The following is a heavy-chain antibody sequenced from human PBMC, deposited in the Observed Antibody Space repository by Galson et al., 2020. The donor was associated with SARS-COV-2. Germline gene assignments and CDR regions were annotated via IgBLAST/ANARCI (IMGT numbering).Heavy chain of an antibody. CDR3: ARVPEYCSSTNCSYYYYYYMDV. CDR1: GGTFSSYA. V-gene: IGHV1-69*13. Sequence: SVKVSCKASGGTFSSYAISWVRQAPGQGLEWMGGIIPIFGTANYAQKFQGRVTITADESTSTAYMELSSLRSEDTAVYYCARVPEYCSSTNCSYYYYYYMDVWGKGTTVTVSS. CDR2: IIPIFGTA. D-gene: IGHD2-2*01. J-gene: IGHJ6*03.